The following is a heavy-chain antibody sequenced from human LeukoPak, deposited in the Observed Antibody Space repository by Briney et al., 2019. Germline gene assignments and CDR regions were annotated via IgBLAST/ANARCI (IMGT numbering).Heavy chain of an antibody. D-gene: IGHD4-23*01. CDR3: ARISEVVRGPSTAYYFDY. J-gene: IGHJ4*02. CDR2: IYYSGST. Sequence: SETLSLTCTVSGGPISSSSYYWGWIRQPPGKGLEWIGSIYYSGSTNYNPSLKSRVTISVDTSKNQFSLKLSSVTAADTAVYYCARISEVVRGPSTAYYFDYWGQGTLVTVSS. CDR1: GGPISSSSYY. V-gene: IGHV4-39*07.